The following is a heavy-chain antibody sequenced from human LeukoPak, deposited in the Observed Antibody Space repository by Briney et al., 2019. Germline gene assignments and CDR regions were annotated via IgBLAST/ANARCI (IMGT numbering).Heavy chain of an antibody. J-gene: IGHJ4*02. CDR1: GGSISSYS. Sequence: SETLSLTCTVSGGSISSYSWSWIRQPAGKGLEWIGRIYTSGSTDYNPSLKSRVTMSVDTSKNQSHPKVSSVTAADTAVYYCARITASGYSYGFDSWGQGTLVTVSS. D-gene: IGHD5-18*01. CDR3: ARITASGYSYGFDS. V-gene: IGHV4-4*07. CDR2: IYTSGST.